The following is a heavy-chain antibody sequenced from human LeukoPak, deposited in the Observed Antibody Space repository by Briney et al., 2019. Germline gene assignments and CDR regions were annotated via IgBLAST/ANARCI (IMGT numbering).Heavy chain of an antibody. Sequence: GGSLRLSCAASGFTFSSYSMNWVRQAPGEGLEWVSSISSSSSYIYYADSVKGRFTISRDNAKNSLYLQMNSLRAEDTAVYYCARDRSSGFYAYWGQGTLVTVSS. CDR2: ISSSSSYI. V-gene: IGHV3-21*01. J-gene: IGHJ4*02. CDR1: GFTFSSYS. CDR3: ARDRSSGFYAY. D-gene: IGHD3-22*01.